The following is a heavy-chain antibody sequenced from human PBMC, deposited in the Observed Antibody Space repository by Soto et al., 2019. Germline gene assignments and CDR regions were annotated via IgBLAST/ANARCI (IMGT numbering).Heavy chain of an antibody. CDR2: IDYSGIT. Sequence: QLQLQESGPGLVKPSETLSLACSVSGASVSGGTYYWGWIRQPPGKGLEWVGSIDYSGITHYNPSLKCRATVSIDTSQNQFSLKWTSVTAADAAVYYCARRAHGYPTNWFDPWGQGTLVIVSS. CDR3: ARRAHGYPTNWFDP. D-gene: IGHD3-22*01. J-gene: IGHJ5*02. CDR1: GASVSGGTYY. V-gene: IGHV4-39*01.